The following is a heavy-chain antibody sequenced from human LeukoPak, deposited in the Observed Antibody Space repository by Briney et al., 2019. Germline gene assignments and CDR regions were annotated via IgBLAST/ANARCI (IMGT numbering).Heavy chain of an antibody. CDR3: ARGPYSYDSSGAFDI. D-gene: IGHD3-22*01. CDR1: GDSISSGDYY. CDR2: ISSSGST. J-gene: IGHJ3*02. Sequence: PSQTLSLTCTVSGDSISSGDYYWSWIRQPAGKGLEWIGRISSSGSTNYNPSLKSRVTISVDTSKNQFSLKLSYVTAADTAVYFCARGPYSYDSSGAFDIWGQGTMVTVSS. V-gene: IGHV4-61*02.